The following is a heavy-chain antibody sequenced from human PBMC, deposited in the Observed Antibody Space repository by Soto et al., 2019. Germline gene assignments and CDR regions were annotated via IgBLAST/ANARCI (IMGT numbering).Heavy chain of an antibody. CDR2: IYYSGRS. CDR1: GGSITSSSYY. CDR3: ARQRTTVVTQAYFDH. J-gene: IGHJ4*02. Sequence: SETLSLTCTVSGGSITSSSYYWGWIRQPPGKGLEWIGGIYYSGRSYYNPSLKSRVTMSVDTSKNQFSLTLNSVTAAGAAVYYCARQRTTVVTQAYFDHWGQGTLVTVSS. D-gene: IGHD4-17*01. V-gene: IGHV4-39*01.